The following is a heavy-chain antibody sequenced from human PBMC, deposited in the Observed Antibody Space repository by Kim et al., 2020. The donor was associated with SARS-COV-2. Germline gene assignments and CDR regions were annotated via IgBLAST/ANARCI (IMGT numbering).Heavy chain of an antibody. D-gene: IGHD3-3*01. CDR1: GYTFTSYD. CDR2: MNPYSGNT. J-gene: IGHJ6*03. CDR3: ARATGRSKEITIFGVVPRYYYMDV. Sequence: ASVKVSCKASGYTFTSYDINWVRQATGQGLEWMGLMNPYSGNTGYAQKFQGRVTITRNTSISTAYMELSSLRSEDTAVYYCARATGRSKEITIFGVVPRYYYMDVWGKGTTVTVSS. V-gene: IGHV1-8*01.